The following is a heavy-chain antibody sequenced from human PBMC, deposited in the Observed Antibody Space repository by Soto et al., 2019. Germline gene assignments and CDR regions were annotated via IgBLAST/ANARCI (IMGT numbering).Heavy chain of an antibody. Sequence: SETLSLTCTVSSDSFSSGDYFWSWIRQTPEKGLEWIAYIYYSGSSHYNPSPKSRFTISIDTPRKQFSLTLRSVTAADTAVYYGASGARGGSRHCDFWGQGNLVAVAS. CDR1: SDSFSSGDYF. CDR3: ASGARGGSRHCDF. CDR2: IYYSGSS. V-gene: IGHV4-30-4*01. J-gene: IGHJ4*02. D-gene: IGHD1-26*01.